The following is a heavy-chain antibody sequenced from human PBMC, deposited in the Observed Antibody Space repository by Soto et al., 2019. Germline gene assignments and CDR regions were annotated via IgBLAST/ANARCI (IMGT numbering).Heavy chain of an antibody. CDR1: GFTFSSYS. V-gene: IGHV3-21*01. D-gene: IGHD3-10*01. CDR2: ISSSSSYI. Sequence: EVQLVESGGGLVKPGGSLRLSCAASGFTFSSYSMNWVRQAPGKGLEWVSSISSSSSYIYYADSVKGRFTISRDNAKNSLYLQMNRLRAEDTAVYYCARDPYGSGSDLSPYYYMDVWGKGTTVTVSS. CDR3: ARDPYGSGSDLSPYYYMDV. J-gene: IGHJ6*03.